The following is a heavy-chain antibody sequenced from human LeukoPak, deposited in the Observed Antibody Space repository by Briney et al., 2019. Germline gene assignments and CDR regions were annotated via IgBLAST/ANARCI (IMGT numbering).Heavy chain of an antibody. CDR1: GGSISSYY. Sequence: PSELLSLTCTVSGGSISSYYWSWIRQPPGKGLEWIGYIYYSGSTNNNPSLKSRVTISVDTSKNQFSLKLSSVTAADTAVYYCARGGYYYDSSGSPGNYALDIWGHGTKVTGSS. V-gene: IGHV4-59*01. J-gene: IGHJ3*02. D-gene: IGHD3-22*01. CDR2: IYYSGST. CDR3: ARGGYYYDSSGSPGNYALDI.